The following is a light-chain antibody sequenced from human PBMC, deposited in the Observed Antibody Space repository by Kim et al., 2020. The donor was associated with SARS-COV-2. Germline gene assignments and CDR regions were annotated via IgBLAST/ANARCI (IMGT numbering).Light chain of an antibody. V-gene: IGKV3-15*01. Sequence: EIVMTQSPATLSVSPGERATLSCRASQSVRSQLAWYQQKPGQAPRLLIYGASTRATGVPARFSGSGSGTEFTLTISSLQSEDFAVYYCQQDNDWPATFGQGTKVDIK. CDR3: QQDNDWPAT. J-gene: IGKJ1*01. CDR2: GAS. CDR1: QSVRSQ.